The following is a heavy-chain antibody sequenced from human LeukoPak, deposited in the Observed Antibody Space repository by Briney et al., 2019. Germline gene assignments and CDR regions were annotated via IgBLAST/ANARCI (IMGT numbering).Heavy chain of an antibody. Sequence: PSETLSLTCTVSGGSISSSSYYWGWIRQPPGKGLEWIGYIYYSGSTNYNPSLKSRVTISVDTSKNQSSLKLSSVTAADTAVYHCAGIGIAPFDYWGQGTLVTVSS. D-gene: IGHD6-13*01. J-gene: IGHJ4*02. CDR2: IYYSGST. CDR3: AGIGIAPFDY. CDR1: GGSISSSSYY. V-gene: IGHV4-61*05.